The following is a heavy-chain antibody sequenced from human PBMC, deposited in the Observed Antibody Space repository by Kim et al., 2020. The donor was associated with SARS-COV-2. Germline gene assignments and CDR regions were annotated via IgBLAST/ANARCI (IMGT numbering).Heavy chain of an antibody. Sequence: SETLSLTCAVYGGSFSGYYWSWIRQPPGKGLEWIGEINHSGSTNYNPSLKSRVTISVDTSKNQFSLKLSSVTAADTAVYYCARAFSSSWYKLGRWFDPWGQGTLVTVSS. CDR3: ARAFSSSWYKLGRWFDP. D-gene: IGHD6-13*01. V-gene: IGHV4-34*01. J-gene: IGHJ5*02. CDR2: INHSGST. CDR1: GGSFSGYY.